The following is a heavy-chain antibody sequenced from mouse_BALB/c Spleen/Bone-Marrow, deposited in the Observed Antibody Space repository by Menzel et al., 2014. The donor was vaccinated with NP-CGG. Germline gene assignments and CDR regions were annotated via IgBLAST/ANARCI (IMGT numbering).Heavy chain of an antibody. Sequence: VQLQQSGAELVRPGASVKLSRKASGYTFTTYWIHWVKQRPGQGLEWNGNIYPSDSYTNYNQKFKDKATLTVDKSSSTAYMQLSSPTSEDSAVYYCTRWDGNYLYWYFDVWGAGTTVTVSS. J-gene: IGHJ1*01. CDR1: GYTFTTYW. D-gene: IGHD2-1*01. CDR2: IYPSDSYT. CDR3: TRWDGNYLYWYFDV. V-gene: IGHV1-69*02.